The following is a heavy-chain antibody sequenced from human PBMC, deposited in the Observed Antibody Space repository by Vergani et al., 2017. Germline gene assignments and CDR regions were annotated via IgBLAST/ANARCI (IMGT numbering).Heavy chain of an antibody. Sequence: EVQLLQSGGGVIQPGGSVRLSCAASGFTFSACPMTWVRQAPGKGLEWVSAISARDPSTYYADSVKGRFTISRDNSKNMLYLQMNSLRAEDTAVYYCASLSYDTTPYLQGGYDCWGQGTLVSVSS. CDR3: ASLSYDTTPYLQGGYDC. V-gene: IGHV3-23*01. D-gene: IGHD3-22*01. J-gene: IGHJ4*02. CDR1: GFTFSACP. CDR2: ISARDPST.